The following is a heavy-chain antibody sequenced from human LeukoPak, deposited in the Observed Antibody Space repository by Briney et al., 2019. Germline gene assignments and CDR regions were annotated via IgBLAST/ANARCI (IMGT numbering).Heavy chain of an antibody. V-gene: IGHV4-59*11. CDR3: ARASGSSLFDY. J-gene: IGHJ4*02. Sequence: SETLSLTCTVSGGSISSHYWSWIRQPPGKGLEWIGYIYCSGSTNYNPSLKSRVTISVDTSKNQFSLKLSSVTAADTAVYYCARASGSSLFDYWGQGTLVTVSS. D-gene: IGHD1-26*01. CDR2: IYCSGST. CDR1: GGSISSHY.